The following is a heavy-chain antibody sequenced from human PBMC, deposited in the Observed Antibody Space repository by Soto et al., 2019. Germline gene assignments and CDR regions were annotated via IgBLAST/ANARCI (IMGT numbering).Heavy chain of an antibody. D-gene: IGHD6-19*01. CDR3: AHTTPYSSGDAFDI. J-gene: IGHJ3*02. V-gene: IGHV2-5*02. CDR1: GFSLSTSGVG. CDR2: IYWDDDK. Sequence: QITLKESGPTLVKPTQTLTLTCTFSGFSLSTSGVGVGWIRQPPGKALEWLALIYWDDDKRHSPSLKSRLTITNDTSKNQVVLTMTNMDPVDTATYYCAHTTPYSSGDAFDIWGQGTMVTVSS.